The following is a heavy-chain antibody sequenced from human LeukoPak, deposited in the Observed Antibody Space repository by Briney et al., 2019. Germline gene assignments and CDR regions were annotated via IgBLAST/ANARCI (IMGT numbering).Heavy chain of an antibody. CDR1: GFTFSSYS. J-gene: IGHJ4*02. CDR3: VRGYDTSWPPLEY. V-gene: IGHV3-30*03. CDR2: ISFSTSNK. Sequence: GGSLRLSCAVSGFTFSSYSMHWVRQAPGKGLEWVAVISFSTSNKFYADSVKGRFTISRDNSKNIMYLQMDSLKDEDTAVYYCVRGYDTSWPPLEYWGQGTLV. D-gene: IGHD2-2*01.